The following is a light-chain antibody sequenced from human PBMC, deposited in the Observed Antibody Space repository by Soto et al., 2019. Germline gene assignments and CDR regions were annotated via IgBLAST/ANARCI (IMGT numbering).Light chain of an antibody. CDR1: QSVSNNY. J-gene: IGKJ5*01. CDR2: GAS. CDR3: QQYGNSPIT. Sequence: EIVLTQSPGTLSLSPGERATLSCRASQSVSNNYLAWYQQKPGQAPRLLIYGASSRATGIPDRFSGSGSGTDFPLTISRLEPEDFAVYYCQQYGNSPITFGQGTRLEIK. V-gene: IGKV3-20*01.